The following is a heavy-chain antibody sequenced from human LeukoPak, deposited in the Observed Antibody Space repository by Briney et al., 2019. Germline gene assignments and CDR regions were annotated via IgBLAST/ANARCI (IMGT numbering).Heavy chain of an antibody. D-gene: IGHD3-22*01. Sequence: GGSLRLSCAASGFTFSSYAMSWVRQAPGKGLEWVSVISGSDGSTYYADSVKGRFTISRDNSKNTLYLQMSSLRAEDTAVYSCAKDYYYDSSGYYDYWGQGTLVTVSS. CDR2: ISGSDGST. V-gene: IGHV3-23*01. J-gene: IGHJ4*02. CDR3: AKDYYYDSSGYYDY. CDR1: GFTFSSYA.